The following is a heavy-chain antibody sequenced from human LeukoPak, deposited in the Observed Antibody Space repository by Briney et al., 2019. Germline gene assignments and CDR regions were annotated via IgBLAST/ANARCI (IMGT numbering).Heavy chain of an antibody. Sequence: PSETLSLTCAVYGGSFSGYYWSWIRQPPGKGLEWIGEINHSGSTNYNPSLKSRVTISVDTSKNQFSLKLSSVTAADTAVYYCARGRQVRFDPWGQGTLVTVSS. V-gene: IGHV4-34*01. CDR1: GGSFSGYY. CDR3: ARGRQVRFDP. J-gene: IGHJ5*02. CDR2: INHSGST.